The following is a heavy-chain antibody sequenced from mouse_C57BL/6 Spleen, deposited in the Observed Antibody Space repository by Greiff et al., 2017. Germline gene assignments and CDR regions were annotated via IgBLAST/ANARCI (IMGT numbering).Heavy chain of an antibody. D-gene: IGHD2-4*01. CDR3: ARGDYDYDMYFDV. Sequence: EVHLVESGGGLVKPGGSLKLSCAASGFTFSDYGMHWVRQAPEKGLEWVAYISSGSSTIYYADTVKGRGTISRDNAKNTLFQQLTSLRSEYTAMYYGARGDYDYDMYFDVWGTGTTVTVSS. CDR2: ISSGSSTI. CDR1: GFTFSDYG. J-gene: IGHJ1*03. V-gene: IGHV5-17*01.